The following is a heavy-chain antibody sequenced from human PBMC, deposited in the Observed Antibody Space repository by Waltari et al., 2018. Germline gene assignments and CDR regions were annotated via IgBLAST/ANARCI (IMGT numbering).Heavy chain of an antibody. V-gene: IGHV3-53*01. CDR2: ST. Sequence: STYYADSVKGRFTISRDNSKNTLYLQMNSLRAEDTAVYYCARDSAARGPYYYYGMDVWGQGTTVTVSS. J-gene: IGHJ6*02. D-gene: IGHD6-6*01. CDR3: ARDSAARGPYYYYGMDV.